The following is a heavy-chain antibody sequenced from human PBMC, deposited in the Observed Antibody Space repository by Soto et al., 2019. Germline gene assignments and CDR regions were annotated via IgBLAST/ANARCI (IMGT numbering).Heavy chain of an antibody. D-gene: IGHD7-27*01. CDR1: GFTFSSYG. J-gene: IGHJ4*02. CDR3: ARDRANSGFDY. CDR2: IWYDGSYK. Sequence: QVQLVESGGGVVQPGRSLRLSCVGAGFTFSSYGMHWVRQAPGKGLEWVALIWYDGSYKYYVDSVKGRFTISRDDSKNTLYLQMNSLSADDTAVYYCARDRANSGFDYWGQGTLVTVSS. V-gene: IGHV3-33*01.